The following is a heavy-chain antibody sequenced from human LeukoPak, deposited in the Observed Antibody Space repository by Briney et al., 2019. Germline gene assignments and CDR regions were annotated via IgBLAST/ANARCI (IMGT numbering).Heavy chain of an antibody. CDR1: GFTFSSSS. CDR2: ISSSSSYI. Sequence: PGGSLRLSCAASGFTFSSSSMNWVRQAPGKGLEWVSSISSSSSYIYYAGSVKGRFTISRDNAKNSLYLQMNSLRAEDTAVYYCARRLRRNYFDYWGQGTLVTVSS. V-gene: IGHV3-21*01. CDR3: ARRLRRNYFDY. J-gene: IGHJ4*02. D-gene: IGHD4-17*01.